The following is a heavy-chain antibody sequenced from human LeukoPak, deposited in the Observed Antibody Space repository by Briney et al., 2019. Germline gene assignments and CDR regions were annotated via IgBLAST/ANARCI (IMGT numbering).Heavy chain of an antibody. CDR2: IYITGST. Sequence: PSETLSLTCTASGGSINGGGFYWSWIRQPAGKGLEWIGRIYITGSTKYNPSLKSRVPLSADTSKNQFSPKLTSMTAADTAVYYCARVRVQPGADSGVYNYMDVWGKGATVTVSS. J-gene: IGHJ6*03. D-gene: IGHD1-1*01. V-gene: IGHV4-61*02. CDR3: ARVRVQPGADSGVYNYMDV. CDR1: GGSINGGGFY.